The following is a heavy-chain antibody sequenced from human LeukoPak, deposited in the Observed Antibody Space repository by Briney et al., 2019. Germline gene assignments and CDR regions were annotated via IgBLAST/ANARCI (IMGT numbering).Heavy chain of an antibody. CDR2: ISSSSATI. CDR3: ARGYLIVATRGYYYSYMDV. J-gene: IGHJ6*03. Sequence: GGSLRLSCAASAFTFNTYSMNWVRQAPGKGLEWVSYISSSSATIYYADSVKGRFTISRDNAKNSLYLQMDSLRAEDTAVYYCARGYLIVATRGYYYSYMDVWGKGTTITVSS. CDR1: AFTFNTYS. V-gene: IGHV3-48*01. D-gene: IGHD5-12*01.